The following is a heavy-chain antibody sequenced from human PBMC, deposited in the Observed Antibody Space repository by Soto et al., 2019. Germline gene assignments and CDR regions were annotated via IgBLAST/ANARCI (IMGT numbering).Heavy chain of an antibody. D-gene: IGHD6-13*01. J-gene: IGHJ5*02. V-gene: IGHV3-21*01. Sequence: GGSLRLSCAASGFTFSSYSMNWVRQAPGKGLEWVSSISSSSSYIYYADSVKGRFTISRDNAKNSLYLQMNSLRAEDTAVYYCARGAAGTAENWFDPWGQGTLVTVSS. CDR3: ARGAAGTAENWFDP. CDR2: ISSSSSYI. CDR1: GFTFSSYS.